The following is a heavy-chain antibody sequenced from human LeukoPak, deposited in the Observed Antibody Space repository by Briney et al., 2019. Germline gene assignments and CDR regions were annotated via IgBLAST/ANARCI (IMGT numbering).Heavy chain of an antibody. V-gene: IGHV3-30*03. CDR1: GFTFSRYG. CDR3: ARDPGTTQTLHDAFDI. J-gene: IGHJ3*02. D-gene: IGHD1-7*01. CDR2: ISYDGGIK. Sequence: GRSLRLSCAASGFTFSRYGIHWVRQAPGKGLEWVAVISYDGGIKYYADSVKGRFTISRDNSKNTLYLEMNSLRAEDTAVYYCARDPGTTQTLHDAFDIWGQGTMVTVSS.